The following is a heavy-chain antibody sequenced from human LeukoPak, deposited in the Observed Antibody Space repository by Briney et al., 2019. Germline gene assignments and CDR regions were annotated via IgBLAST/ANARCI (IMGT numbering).Heavy chain of an antibody. CDR2: IYPGDSDT. J-gene: IGHJ4*02. D-gene: IGHD5-24*01. V-gene: IGHV5-51*01. Sequence: GESLKISCHGSGYRFDIYWIAWVRQMPGKGLEFIGFIYPGDSDTRYSPSFQGQVTMAADKSISTAYLQWSSLKASDTAMYYCARGRDGYSFGFDYWGQGTLVTVSS. CDR3: ARGRDGYSFGFDY. CDR1: GYRFDIYW.